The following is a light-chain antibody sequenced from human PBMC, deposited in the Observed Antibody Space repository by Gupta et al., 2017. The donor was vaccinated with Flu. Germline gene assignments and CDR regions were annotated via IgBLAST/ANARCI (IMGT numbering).Light chain of an antibody. CDR3: QQYHIWPPIT. CDR2: GAS. J-gene: IGKJ5*01. V-gene: IGKV3-15*01. CDR1: QSVSSN. Sequence: DIVMTQSPATLSVSPGERATLSCRASQSVSSNLAWYQLKPGQAPRLLIYGASTRATGIPARFSGSGSGTEXTLTISXLQSEDFTLYYCQQYHIWPPITFGXGTRLEIK.